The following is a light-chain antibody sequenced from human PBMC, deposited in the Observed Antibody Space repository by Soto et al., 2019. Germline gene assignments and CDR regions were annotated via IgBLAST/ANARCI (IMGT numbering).Light chain of an antibody. CDR2: GAS. V-gene: IGKV3-20*01. CDR3: QQYGSSPL. CDR1: QSVSSSY. J-gene: IGKJ3*01. Sequence: VLKQSPGTLSLYPGERATLSCRASQSVSSSYLAWYQQKPGQAPRLLIYGASSRATGIPDRFSGSGSGTDFTLTISRLEPEDFAVYYCQQYGSSPLFGPGAKVDI.